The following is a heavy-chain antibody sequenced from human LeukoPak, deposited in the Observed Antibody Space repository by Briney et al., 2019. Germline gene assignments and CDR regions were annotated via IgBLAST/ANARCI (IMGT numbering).Heavy chain of an antibody. CDR3: ARHVGSDDILTRPPRPRQLWADAFDI. CDR2: IYPGDSDT. Sequence: GESLKISCKGSGYSFTSYWIGWVRQLPGKGLEWLGIIYPGDSDTSYRPSFQGQVPISADKSIGTAYLQWSSLKASDTAMYYCARHVGSDDILTRPPRPRQLWADAFDIWGQGTMVTVSS. D-gene: IGHD3-9*01. J-gene: IGHJ3*02. CDR1: GYSFTSYW. V-gene: IGHV5-51*01.